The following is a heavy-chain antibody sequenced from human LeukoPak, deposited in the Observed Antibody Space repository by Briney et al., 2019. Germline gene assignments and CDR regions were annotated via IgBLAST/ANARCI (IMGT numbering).Heavy chain of an antibody. CDR2: IYTSGST. D-gene: IGHD3-10*01. CDR1: GGSISSGSYY. V-gene: IGHV4-61*02. CDR3: ARRRRVRGVVGETRYFDS. Sequence: PSETLSLTCTVSGGSISSGSYYWSWIRQPAGKGLEWIGRIYTSGSTNYNPSLKSRVTISVDTSKNQFSLKLSSVTAADTALYYCARRRRVRGVVGETRYFDSWGQGTLVTVSS. J-gene: IGHJ4*02.